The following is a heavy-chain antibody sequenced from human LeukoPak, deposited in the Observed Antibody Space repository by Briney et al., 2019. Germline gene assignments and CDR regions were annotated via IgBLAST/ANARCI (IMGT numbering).Heavy chain of an antibody. D-gene: IGHD6-19*01. Sequence: SETLSLTCTVSGGSISSSSYYWGWIRQPPGKGLEWIGSIYYSGSTNYNPSLKSRVTISVDTSKNQFSLKLSSVTAADTAVYYCARAVSSGWYIYYFDYWGQGTLVTVSS. CDR3: ARAVSSGWYIYYFDY. CDR1: GGSISSSSYY. V-gene: IGHV4-39*07. J-gene: IGHJ4*02. CDR2: IYYSGST.